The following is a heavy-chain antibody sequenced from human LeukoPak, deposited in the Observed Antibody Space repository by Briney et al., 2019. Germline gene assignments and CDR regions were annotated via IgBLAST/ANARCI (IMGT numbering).Heavy chain of an antibody. J-gene: IGHJ3*02. V-gene: IGHV3-48*04. CDR3: ARDPLGGSPRITPSFDI. Sequence: GGSLRLSCAASGFTFSSYSMNWVRQAPGKGLEWVSYISSSSSTIYYADSVKGRFTISRDNAKNSLYLQMNSLRAEDTAVYYCARDPLGGSPRITPSFDIWGHGTVVTVS. CDR1: GFTFSSYS. CDR2: ISSSSSTI. D-gene: IGHD5-24*01.